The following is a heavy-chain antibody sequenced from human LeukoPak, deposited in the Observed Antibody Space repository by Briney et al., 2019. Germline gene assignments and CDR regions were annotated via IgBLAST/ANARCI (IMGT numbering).Heavy chain of an antibody. Sequence: GGSLRLSCAASGFTFGSCAMSWVRQAPGKGLQWVSSISGRGDNTYYADSVKGRFTISRDNAKNTLYLQMDSLRAEDTAVYYCAKTYYYDRSGYYYENAFDTWGQGTMVTVSS. V-gene: IGHV3-23*01. D-gene: IGHD3-22*01. J-gene: IGHJ3*02. CDR3: AKTYYYDRSGYYYENAFDT. CDR2: ISGRGDNT. CDR1: GFTFGSCA.